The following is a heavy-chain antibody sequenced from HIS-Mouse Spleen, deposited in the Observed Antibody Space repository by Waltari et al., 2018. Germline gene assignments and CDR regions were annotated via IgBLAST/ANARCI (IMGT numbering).Heavy chain of an antibody. V-gene: IGHV4-39*07. CDR3: ARYSSSWVYFDY. D-gene: IGHD6-6*01. Sequence: QLQLQESGPGLVKPSETLSLTCTLSGGSISSSSYYWGWNRQPPGKGLEWIGSIYYSGSTYYNPSLKSRVTISVDTSKNQFSLKLSSVTAADTAVYYCARYSSSWVYFDYWGQGTLVTVSS. CDR2: IYYSGST. CDR1: GGSISSSSYY. J-gene: IGHJ4*02.